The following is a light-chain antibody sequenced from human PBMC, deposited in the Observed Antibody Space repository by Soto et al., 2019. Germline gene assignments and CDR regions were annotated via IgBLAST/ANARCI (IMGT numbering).Light chain of an antibody. J-gene: IGKJ5*01. CDR3: MQSTQLPPP. Sequence: DVVMTQTPLSLSVAPGQPASISCKSSQSLLHITGETFLFWYLQKPGQSPQLLIYEVSTRVSGVPDRLSGSGSGTDFTLEISRVETDDVGIYYCMQSTQLPPPFGQGTRLEIX. CDR1: QSLLHITGETF. V-gene: IGKV2D-29*02. CDR2: EVS.